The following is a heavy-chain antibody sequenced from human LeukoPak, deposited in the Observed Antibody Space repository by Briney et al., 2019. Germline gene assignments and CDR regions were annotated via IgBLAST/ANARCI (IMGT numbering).Heavy chain of an antibody. J-gene: IGHJ4*02. CDR2: INHSGST. D-gene: IGHD4-17*01. CDR1: GGSFSGYY. Sequence: SETLSLTCAVYGGSFSGYYGSWIRQPPGKGLEWIGEINHSGSTNYNPSLKSRVTISVDTSKNQFSLKLSSVTAADTAVYYCARGLSTVTKRLYYFDYWGQGTLVTVSS. V-gene: IGHV4-34*01. CDR3: ARGLSTVTKRLYYFDY.